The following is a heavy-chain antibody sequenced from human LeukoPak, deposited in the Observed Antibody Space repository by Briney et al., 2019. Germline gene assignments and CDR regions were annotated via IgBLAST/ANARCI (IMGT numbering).Heavy chain of an antibody. Sequence: ASVTVSCTASGGTFSSYAISWVRQAPGQGLEWMGGIIPIFGTANYAQKFQGRVTITADESTSTAYMEQSSLRSEDTAVYYCARSYPPEGIAAAGTRGRYYYGMDVWGQGTTVTVSS. CDR3: ARSYPPEGIAAAGTRGRYYYGMDV. CDR1: GGTFSSYA. J-gene: IGHJ6*02. V-gene: IGHV1-69*13. D-gene: IGHD6-13*01. CDR2: IIPIFGTA.